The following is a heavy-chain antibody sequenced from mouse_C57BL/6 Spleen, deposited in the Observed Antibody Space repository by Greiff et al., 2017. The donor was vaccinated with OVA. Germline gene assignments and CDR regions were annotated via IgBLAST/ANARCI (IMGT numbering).Heavy chain of an antibody. CDR1: GYAFSSYW. V-gene: IGHV1-80*01. D-gene: IGHD3-2*02. Sequence: QVHVKQSGAELVKPGASVKISCKASGYAFSSYWMNWVKQRPGKGLEWIGQIYPGDGDTNYNGKFKGKATLTADKSSSTAYMQLSSLTSEDSAVYFCAREDSSGSFAYWGQGTLVTVSA. J-gene: IGHJ3*01. CDR3: AREDSSGSFAY. CDR2: IYPGDGDT.